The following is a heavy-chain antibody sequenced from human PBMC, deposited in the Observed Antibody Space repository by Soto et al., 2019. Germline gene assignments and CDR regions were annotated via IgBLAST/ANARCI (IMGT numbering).Heavy chain of an antibody. CDR1: GFTFSSYW. J-gene: IGHJ6*03. Sequence: GGSLRLSCAASGFTFSSYWMSWVRQAPGKGLEWVANIKQDGSEKYYVDSVKGRFTISRNNAKNSLYLQMNSLRAEDTAVYYCARGSEGITMVRGVNPMDVWGKGTTVTVSS. CDR2: IKQDGSEK. D-gene: IGHD3-10*01. V-gene: IGHV3-7*01. CDR3: ARGSEGITMVRGVNPMDV.